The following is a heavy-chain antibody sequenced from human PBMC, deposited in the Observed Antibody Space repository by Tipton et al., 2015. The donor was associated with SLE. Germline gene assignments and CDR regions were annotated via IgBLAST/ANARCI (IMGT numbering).Heavy chain of an antibody. J-gene: IGHJ5*02. CDR2: ISNTGSYI. D-gene: IGHD3-9*01. V-gene: IGHV3-21*06. CDR1: GFTFSTYN. CDR3: AILDSGHYDILTGFYP. Sequence: GSLRLSCAASGFTFSTYNMNWVRQAPGKGLEWVSSISNTGSYIFYTDSVKGRFTISRDNAKNSLYLQMNSLRVEDTAVYYCAILDSGHYDILTGFYPWGQGTLVTVSS.